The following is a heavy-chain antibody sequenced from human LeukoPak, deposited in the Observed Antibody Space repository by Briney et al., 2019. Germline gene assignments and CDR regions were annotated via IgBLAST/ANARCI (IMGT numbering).Heavy chain of an antibody. CDR1: GFTFTDYG. V-gene: IGHV1-2*02. Sequence: PGGSLRLSCAASGFTFTDYGMHWVRQAPGQGLEWMGWINPNSGGTNYAQKFQGRVTMTRDTSISTAYMELSRLRSDDTAVYYCASGLHIAAEDPWGQGTLVTVSS. CDR2: INPNSGGT. J-gene: IGHJ5*02. D-gene: IGHD6-13*01. CDR3: ASGLHIAAEDP.